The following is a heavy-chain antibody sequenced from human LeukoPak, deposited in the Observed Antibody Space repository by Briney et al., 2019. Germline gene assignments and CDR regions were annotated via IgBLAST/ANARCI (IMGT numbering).Heavy chain of an antibody. J-gene: IGHJ5*02. Sequence: SETLSLTCTVSGGSISSYYWSWIRQPPGKGLEWIGYIYYSGSTNYNPSLKSRVTISVDTSKNQFSLKLSSVTAADTAVYYCARNDILTGYYNNWFDPWGQGTLVTASS. CDR1: GGSISSYY. D-gene: IGHD3-9*01. CDR3: ARNDILTGYYNNWFDP. CDR2: IYYSGST. V-gene: IGHV4-59*01.